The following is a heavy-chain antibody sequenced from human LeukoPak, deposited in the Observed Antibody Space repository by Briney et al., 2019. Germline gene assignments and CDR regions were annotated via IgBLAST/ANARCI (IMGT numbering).Heavy chain of an antibody. J-gene: IGHJ4*02. CDR2: ISSSSSYI. CDR3: AKDSLTGTGPYYFDC. D-gene: IGHD3-9*01. Sequence: GGSLRLSCAASGFTFSSYSMNWVRQAPGKGLEWVSSISSSSSYIYYADSVKGRFTISRDNAKNTLYLQMNSLRAEDTAVYYCAKDSLTGTGPYYFDCWGQGTLVTVSS. V-gene: IGHV3-21*01. CDR1: GFTFSSYS.